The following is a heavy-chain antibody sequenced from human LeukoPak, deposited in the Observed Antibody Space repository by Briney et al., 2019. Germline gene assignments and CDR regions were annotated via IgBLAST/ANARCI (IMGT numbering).Heavy chain of an antibody. CDR1: VYTFTSYG. V-gene: IGHV1-18*01. J-gene: IGHJ4*02. CDR3: ARQRGWLRTLDHSDY. Sequence: GASVKVSCKASVYTFTSYGISWVRQAPGQGLEWMGWISAYNGNTNYAQKLQGRVTMTTDTSTSTAYMELRSLRSDDTAVYYCARQRGWLRTLDHSDYWGQGTLVTVSS. D-gene: IGHD5-12*01. CDR2: ISAYNGNT.